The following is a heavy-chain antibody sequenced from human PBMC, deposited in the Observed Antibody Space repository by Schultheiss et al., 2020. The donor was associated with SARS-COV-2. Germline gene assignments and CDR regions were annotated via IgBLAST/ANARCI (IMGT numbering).Heavy chain of an antibody. CDR2: IKSKTDGGTT. CDR3: AKRQTYYGAALDY. J-gene: IGHJ4*02. V-gene: IGHV3-15*07. Sequence: GGSLRLSCAASGFTFSNAWMNWVRQAPGKGLEWVGRIKSKTDGGTTDYAAPVKGRFTISRDDSKNTLYLQMNSLKTEDTAVYYCAKRQTYYGAALDYWGQGTLVTVSS. D-gene: IGHD4-17*01. CDR1: GFTFSNAW.